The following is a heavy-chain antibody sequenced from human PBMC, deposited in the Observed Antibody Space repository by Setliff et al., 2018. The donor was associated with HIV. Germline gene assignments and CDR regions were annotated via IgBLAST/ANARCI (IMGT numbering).Heavy chain of an antibody. Sequence: GGSLRLSCATSGFAFSDYAFHWVRQVTGEGLEWVSAIGTGGDTYYADSVKCRFPISRENAKNSLYLQMNNVRAGDTAVYYCTRELNGHTSTHYYFGLDVWGQGTTVTVSS. CDR2: IGTGGDT. J-gene: IGHJ6*02. CDR1: GFAFSDYA. CDR3: TRELNGHTSTHYYFGLDV. V-gene: IGHV3-13*01. D-gene: IGHD2-2*02.